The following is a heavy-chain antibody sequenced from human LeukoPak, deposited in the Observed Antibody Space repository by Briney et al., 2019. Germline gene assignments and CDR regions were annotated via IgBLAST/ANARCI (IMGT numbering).Heavy chain of an antibody. Sequence: SETLSLTCAVSDYSVTSPYFWGWIRQPPGKGLEWIGSIYHSGTTYYNPSFESRVTISVDTPKNQFSLKLSSVTAADTAIYYCARGDGGASWRVHFWFDPWGPGTLVTVSS. CDR2: IYHSGTT. J-gene: IGHJ5*02. CDR3: ARGDGGASWRVHFWFDP. V-gene: IGHV4-38-2*01. D-gene: IGHD6-19*01. CDR1: DYSVTSPYF.